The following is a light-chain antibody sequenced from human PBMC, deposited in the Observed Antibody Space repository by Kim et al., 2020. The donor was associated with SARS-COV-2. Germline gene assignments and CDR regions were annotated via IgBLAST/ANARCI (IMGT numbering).Light chain of an antibody. J-gene: IGKJ2*03. Sequence: EIVMTQSPATLSVSPGERATLSCRAGQSVSSNLAWYQQKPGQAPRLLIYGASTRATGIPARFSGSGSGTEFTLTISSLQSEDFAVYYWQQYNDWPPYSFGQGTKLEI. CDR1: QSVSSN. CDR2: GAS. V-gene: IGKV3-15*01. CDR3: QQYNDWPPYS.